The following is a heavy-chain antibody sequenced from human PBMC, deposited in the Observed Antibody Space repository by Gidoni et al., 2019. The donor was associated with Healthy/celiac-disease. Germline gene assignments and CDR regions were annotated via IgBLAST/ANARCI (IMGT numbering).Heavy chain of an antibody. Sequence: QVQLVESGGGVVQPGRSLRLSGAASGFHFSSYGMHWVRQAPGKGLEWVAVIWYDGSNKYYADSVKGRFTISRDNSKNTLYLQMNSLRAEDTAVYYCARDRNGYYGDAFDIWGQGTMVTVSS. CDR1: GFHFSSYG. V-gene: IGHV3-33*01. CDR2: IWYDGSNK. CDR3: ARDRNGYYGDAFDI. J-gene: IGHJ3*02. D-gene: IGHD3-3*01.